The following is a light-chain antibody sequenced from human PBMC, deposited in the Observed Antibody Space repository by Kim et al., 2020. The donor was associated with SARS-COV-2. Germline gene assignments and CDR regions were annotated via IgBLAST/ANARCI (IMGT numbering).Light chain of an antibody. Sequence: GRRVTISGSGSGSNIGMNPVDWYQQLPGTAPKLLSYNNNERPSGVPDRFSGSRSGTSASLAISGLHSADEADFYCAAWDDSLNAKVFGSGTKVTV. CDR1: GSNIGMNP. CDR3: AAWDDSLNAKV. J-gene: IGLJ1*01. CDR2: NNN. V-gene: IGLV1-44*01.